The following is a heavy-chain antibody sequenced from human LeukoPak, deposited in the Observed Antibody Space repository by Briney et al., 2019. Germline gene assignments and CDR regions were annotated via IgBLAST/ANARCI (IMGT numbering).Heavy chain of an antibody. J-gene: IGHJ6*02. V-gene: IGHV1-69*04. Sequence: GSSVTVSCKASGGTFSSYAISWVRQAPGQGLEWMGRIIPILGIANYAQKFQGRVTITADKSTSTAYMELSSLRSEDTAVYYCARGSLYGDYELNYYYGMDVWGQGTTVT. CDR2: IIPILGIA. D-gene: IGHD4-17*01. CDR3: ARGSLYGDYELNYYYGMDV. CDR1: GGTFSSYA.